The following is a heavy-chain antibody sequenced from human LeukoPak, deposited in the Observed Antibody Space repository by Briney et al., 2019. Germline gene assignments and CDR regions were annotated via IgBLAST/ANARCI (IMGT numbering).Heavy chain of an antibody. V-gene: IGHV1-8*01. J-gene: IGHJ5*02. Sequence: ASVKVSCKASGYTFTSYDINWVRQATGQGREWMGWMNPNSGNTGYAQKFQGRVTMTRNTSISTAYMELSSLRSEDTAVYYCARARWNWNDDVGEFDPWGQGTLVTVSS. CDR1: GYTFTSYD. D-gene: IGHD1-1*01. CDR3: ARARWNWNDDVGEFDP. CDR2: MNPNSGNT.